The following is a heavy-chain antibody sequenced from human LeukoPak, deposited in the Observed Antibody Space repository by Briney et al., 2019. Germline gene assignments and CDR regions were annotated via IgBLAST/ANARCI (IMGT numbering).Heavy chain of an antibody. CDR2: IKQDGSEK. Sequence: GGSLSLSCAASGFTFSSYWMSWVRQAPAKGLEWVANIKQDGSEKYYVDSVKGRFTISRDNAKNSLYLQMNSLRAEDTAVYYCARGAGPFSVPPMYYFDYWGQGTLVTVSS. V-gene: IGHV3-7*01. CDR1: GFTFSSYW. CDR3: ARGAGPFSVPPMYYFDY. J-gene: IGHJ4*02. D-gene: IGHD1-1*01.